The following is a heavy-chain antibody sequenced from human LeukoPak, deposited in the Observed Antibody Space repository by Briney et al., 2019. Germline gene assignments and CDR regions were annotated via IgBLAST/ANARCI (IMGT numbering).Heavy chain of an antibody. Sequence: GGSLRLSCAASGFTFSSDSMNWVRQAPGKGLERVSSISSSRSYIYYSDSVKGRFTISRDNAKNSLYLQKNSMRAEDAAVYYCARVGSRIDLAFDIWGQGTMVTVSS. V-gene: IGHV3-21*01. J-gene: IGHJ3*02. CDR3: ARVGSRIDLAFDI. D-gene: IGHD1-1*01. CDR1: GFTFSSDS. CDR2: ISSSRSYI.